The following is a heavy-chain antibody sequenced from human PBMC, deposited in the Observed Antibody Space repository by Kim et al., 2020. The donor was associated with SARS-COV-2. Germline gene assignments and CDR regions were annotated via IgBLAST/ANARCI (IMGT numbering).Heavy chain of an antibody. V-gene: IGHV6-1*01. CDR1: GDSIANTGVS. J-gene: IGHJ4*02. CDR3: ARGQRGVTVALFEY. Sequence: SQTLSLTCAISGDSIANTGVSLNWIRQSPSRGLEWLGRTYYRSKWYEDSAVSVKSRIAVNPDTSKNQFSLRLNSVTPDDPAVYYCARGQRGVTVALFEYWGQGILVT. D-gene: IGHD4-17*01. CDR2: TYYRSKWYE.